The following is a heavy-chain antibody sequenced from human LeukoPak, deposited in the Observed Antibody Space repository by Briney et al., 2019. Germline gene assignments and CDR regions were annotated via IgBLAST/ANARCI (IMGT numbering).Heavy chain of an antibody. Sequence: GGSLRLSCAASGFTFSGYAMNWVRQAPGKGLEWVSLIFASGSTTKYADSVKGRFTISRDNAKNSLYLQMNSLGAEDTALYYCAREVTASSFDILGQGTMVTVSS. CDR2: IFASGSTT. V-gene: IGHV3-48*03. D-gene: IGHD2-21*02. J-gene: IGHJ3*02. CDR1: GFTFSGYA. CDR3: AREVTASSFDI.